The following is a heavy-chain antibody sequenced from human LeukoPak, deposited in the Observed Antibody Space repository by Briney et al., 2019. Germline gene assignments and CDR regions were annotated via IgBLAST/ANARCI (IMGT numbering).Heavy chain of an antibody. D-gene: IGHD2-2*01. CDR2: IYSSGRS. V-gene: IGHV4-4*07. J-gene: IGHJ4*02. Sequence: SETLSLTCTVSDGSITYNYWSWIRQPAGKGLEWIGRIYSSGRSYSNPSLKSRVTMSVDRSKNQFSLQLSSVTAADTAVYYCANALPFRLDYWGQGTLVTVSS. CDR3: ANALPFRLDY. CDR1: DGSITYNY.